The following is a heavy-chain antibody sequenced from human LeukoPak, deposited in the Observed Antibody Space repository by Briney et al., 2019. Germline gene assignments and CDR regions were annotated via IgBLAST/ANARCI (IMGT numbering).Heavy chain of an antibody. D-gene: IGHD6-13*01. J-gene: IGHJ5*02. Sequence: SETLSLTCTVSGGSISSGSYYWSWIRQPAGKGLEWIGRIYTSGSTNYNPSLKSRVTISVDTSKNQFSLKLSSVTAADTAVYYCARHQLRYSSSWDAWFDPWGQGTLVTVSS. CDR2: IYTSGST. CDR1: GGSISSGSYY. V-gene: IGHV4-61*02. CDR3: ARHQLRYSSSWDAWFDP.